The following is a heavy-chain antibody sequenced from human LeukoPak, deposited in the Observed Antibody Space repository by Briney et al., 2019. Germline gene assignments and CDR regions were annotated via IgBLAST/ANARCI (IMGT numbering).Heavy chain of an antibody. D-gene: IGHD2-2*01. CDR3: ARDSSAYCSSTSCFYGMDV. Sequence: GGSLRLSCAASGFTFSSYAMHWVRQAPGKGLEWVAVISYDGSNKYYADSVEGRFTISRDNSKNTLYLQMNSLRAEDTAVYYCARDSSAYCSSTSCFYGMDVWGQGTTVTVSS. CDR2: ISYDGSNK. CDR1: GFTFSSYA. V-gene: IGHV3-30-3*01. J-gene: IGHJ6*02.